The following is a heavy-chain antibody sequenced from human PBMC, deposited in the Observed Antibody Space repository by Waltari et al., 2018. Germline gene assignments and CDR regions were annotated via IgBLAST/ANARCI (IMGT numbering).Heavy chain of an antibody. J-gene: IGHJ4*02. V-gene: IGHV1-18*01. CDR2: IRASNGDT. CDR3: TIGLVQMISHY. CDR1: GYTFTSYG. Sequence: QVQLVQSGAEIKKTGAAVKVACKASGYTFTSYGSSWVRQAPGQGLEWMGWIRASNGDTSYAQNLQDRVTQSTNKSTITDYMEWRGLRSEDTAVYYCTIGLVQMISHYWGQGTLVTVFS. D-gene: IGHD3-9*01.